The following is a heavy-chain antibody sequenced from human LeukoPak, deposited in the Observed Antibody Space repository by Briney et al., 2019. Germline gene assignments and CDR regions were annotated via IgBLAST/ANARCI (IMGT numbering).Heavy chain of an antibody. Sequence: PSQTLSLTCTVSGGSIISASYFWGWIRQPPGKGLEWIGTLYYRGTTYYSASLKSRVTMSGDTSRTQFSLRLSSVNAADTAVYYCAKAGVRYSDSSALYAFDFWGPGTMVTVSS. V-gene: IGHV4-39*01. CDR2: LYYRGTT. J-gene: IGHJ3*01. CDR1: GGSIISASYF. CDR3: AKAGVRYSDSSALYAFDF. D-gene: IGHD3-22*01.